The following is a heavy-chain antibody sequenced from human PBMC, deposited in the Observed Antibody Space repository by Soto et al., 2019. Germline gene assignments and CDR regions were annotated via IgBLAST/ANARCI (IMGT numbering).Heavy chain of an antibody. J-gene: IGHJ5*02. CDR2: IYHSGST. CDR1: GGSISSGGYS. D-gene: IGHD2-2*01. Sequence: PSETLSPTCAVSGGSISSGGYSWSWIRQPPGKGLEWIGYIYHSGSTYYNPSLKSRVTISVDRSKNQFSLKLSSVTAADTAVYYCARVPDRWGQGTLVTSPQ. CDR3: ARVPDR. V-gene: IGHV4-30-2*01.